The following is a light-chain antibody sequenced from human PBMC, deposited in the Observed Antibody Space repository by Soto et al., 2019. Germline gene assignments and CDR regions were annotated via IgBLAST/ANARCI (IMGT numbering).Light chain of an antibody. CDR1: SSDVGGYNY. CDR2: EVS. V-gene: IGLV2-8*01. J-gene: IGLJ2*01. Sequence: QSALTQPPSASGSPGQSVTISCTGTSSDVGGYNYVSWYQQHPGKAPKLMIYEVSERPSGVPDRSSGSKSGNTASLTVSGLQAEDEADYYCSSYAGSNNLLFGGGTQLTVL. CDR3: SSYAGSNNLL.